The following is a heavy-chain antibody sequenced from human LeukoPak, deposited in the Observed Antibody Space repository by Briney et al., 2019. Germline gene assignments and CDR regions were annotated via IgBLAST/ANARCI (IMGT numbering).Heavy chain of an antibody. V-gene: IGHV3-69-1*02. CDR2: IDSGTTI. J-gene: IGHJ4*02. CDR3: AKDYGVFGVVIWFFDS. Sequence: GGSLRLSCAASGFTFSDHYMNWIRQAPGRGLEWVSYIDSGTTIYYADSVKGRFTISRDNSKDTLYLQMSSLRTEDTAVYYCAKDYGVFGVVIWFFDSWGQGTRVTVSS. CDR1: GFTFSDHY. D-gene: IGHD3-3*01.